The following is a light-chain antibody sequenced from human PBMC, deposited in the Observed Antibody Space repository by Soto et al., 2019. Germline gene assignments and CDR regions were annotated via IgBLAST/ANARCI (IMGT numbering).Light chain of an antibody. CDR2: GAS. J-gene: IGKJ4*01. V-gene: IGKV3-20*01. Sequence: EIVLTQSPGTLSLSPEERATLSCRASQSVSSSYLAWYQQKPGQAPRLRIYGASSRATGIPDRFSGCRSKTDFTLTISRLEPEDVTVYYCPQYGSSLTFGGRTKV. CDR1: QSVSSSY. CDR3: PQYGSSLT.